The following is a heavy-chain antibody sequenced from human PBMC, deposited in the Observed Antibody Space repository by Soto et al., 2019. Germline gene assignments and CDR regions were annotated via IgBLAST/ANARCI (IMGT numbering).Heavy chain of an antibody. D-gene: IGHD4-17*01. CDR1: GGTFSSYA. J-gene: IGHJ6*02. V-gene: IGHV1-69*12. CDR2: IIPIFGTA. CDR3: ARVCVDYGDCYYGMDV. Sequence: QVQLVQSGAEVKKPGSSVKVSCKASGGTFSSYAISWVRQAPGQGLEWMGGIIPIFGTANYAQKFQGRGTITADEYRSTVYMELSLQRSEDAAVYYCARVCVDYGDCYYGMDVWGQGTTVTVSS.